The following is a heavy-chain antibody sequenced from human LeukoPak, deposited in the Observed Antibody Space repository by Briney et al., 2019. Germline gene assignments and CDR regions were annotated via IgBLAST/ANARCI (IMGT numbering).Heavy chain of an antibody. V-gene: IGHV4-31*11. J-gene: IGHJ4*02. D-gene: IGHD5-12*01. CDR2: ISYGGNT. Sequence: PSQTLSLTCAVSGDSISSGGYWWSWIRQHPGKGPEWIGYISYGGNTYYNPFLKSRVAISADTPKNQFSLKLSSTTAADTAVYYCARAPVATPSEFDYWGQGTLVTVSS. CDR1: GDSISSGGYW. CDR3: ARAPVATPSEFDY.